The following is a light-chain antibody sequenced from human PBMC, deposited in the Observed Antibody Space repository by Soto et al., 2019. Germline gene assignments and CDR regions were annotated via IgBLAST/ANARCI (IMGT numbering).Light chain of an antibody. CDR1: QSVSTN. CDR3: QQYYERPPYLS. CDR2: AAS. J-gene: IGKJ4*01. V-gene: IGKV3-15*01. Sequence: EIVMTQSPATLSVSPGERATLSCRASQSVSTNLAWYQQKPGQAPSLLIYAASVRATGIPARFSGSGSGTEFTLTISSMQSEDFAVYYCQQYYERPPYLSFGGGTKVEIK.